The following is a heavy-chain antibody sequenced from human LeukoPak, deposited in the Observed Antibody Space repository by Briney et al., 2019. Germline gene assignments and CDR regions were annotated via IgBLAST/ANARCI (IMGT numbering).Heavy chain of an antibody. CDR1: GFTFSSYA. CDR3: AKVEWLVQHCFDY. Sequence: SGGSLRLSCAASGFTFSSYAMSWVRQAPGKGLEWVSAISGSGGSTYCADSVKGRFTISRDNSKNTLYLQMNSLRAEDTAVYYCAKVEWLVQHCFDYWGQGTLVTVSS. D-gene: IGHD6-19*01. V-gene: IGHV3-23*01. CDR2: ISGSGGST. J-gene: IGHJ4*02.